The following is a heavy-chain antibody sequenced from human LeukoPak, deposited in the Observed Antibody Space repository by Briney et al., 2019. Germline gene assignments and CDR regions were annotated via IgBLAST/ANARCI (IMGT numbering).Heavy chain of an antibody. Sequence: GGSLRLSCAASGFMFNNYWMTWVRQAPGKGLEWVGNINQDGSDKYYGDSVKGRFTISRDNARNSVYLQMNSLRAEDTAVYYCARQRILTGYFVDFDYWGQGTLVTVSS. CDR2: INQDGSDK. V-gene: IGHV3-7*01. CDR3: ARQRILTGYFVDFDY. J-gene: IGHJ4*02. CDR1: GFMFNNYW. D-gene: IGHD3-9*01.